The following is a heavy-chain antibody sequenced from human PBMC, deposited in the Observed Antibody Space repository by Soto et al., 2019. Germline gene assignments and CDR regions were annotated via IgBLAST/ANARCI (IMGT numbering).Heavy chain of an antibody. CDR2: ISYDGSNR. V-gene: IGHV3-30-3*01. CDR1: GFTFSSYA. Sequence: GGSLRLSCAASGFTFSSYAMHWVRQAPGKGLEWVAVISYDGSNRYYADSVKGRFTISRDNSKNTLYLQMNSLRAEDTAVYYCARDGPGDSSGWYVAEYFQHWGQGTLVTVSS. CDR3: ARDGPGDSSGWYVAEYFQH. J-gene: IGHJ1*01. D-gene: IGHD6-19*01.